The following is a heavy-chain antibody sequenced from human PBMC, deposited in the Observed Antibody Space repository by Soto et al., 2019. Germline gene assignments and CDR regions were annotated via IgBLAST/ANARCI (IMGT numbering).Heavy chain of an antibody. CDR1: GGSISSYY. D-gene: IGHD6-13*01. CDR2: IYYSGST. Sequence: SETLSLTCTVSGGSISSYYWSWIRQPPGKGLEWIGYIYYSGSTNYNPSLKSRVTISVDTSKNQFSLKLSSVTAADTAVYYCARIQGFIAAAGKENWFDPWGQGTLVTVSS. CDR3: ARIQGFIAAAGKENWFDP. J-gene: IGHJ5*02. V-gene: IGHV4-59*01.